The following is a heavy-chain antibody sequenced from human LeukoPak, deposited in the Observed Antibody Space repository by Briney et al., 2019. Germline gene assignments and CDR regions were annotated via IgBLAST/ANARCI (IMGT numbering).Heavy chain of an antibody. V-gene: IGHV1-3*01. J-gene: IGHJ4*02. CDR1: GYTFTSYG. CDR2: INAGNGNT. D-gene: IGHD2-2*02. CDR3: AVVPAAILPYFDY. Sequence: ASVKVSCKASGYTFTSYGISWVRQAPGQGLEWMGWINAGNGNTKYSQKFQGRVTITRDTSASTAYMELSSLRSEDTAVYYCAVVPAAILPYFDYWGQGTLVTVSS.